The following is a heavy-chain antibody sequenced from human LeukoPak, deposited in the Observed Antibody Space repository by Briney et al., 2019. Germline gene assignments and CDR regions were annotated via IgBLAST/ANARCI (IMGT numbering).Heavy chain of an antibody. J-gene: IGHJ4*02. D-gene: IGHD2-2*01. CDR3: ARRQGCSSTSCPPDS. CDR2: IYPGDFDT. CDR1: GYSFTTYW. Sequence: GESLKISCRGSGYSFTTYWIGWGRQMPGKGLEWMGIIYPGDFDTRYSPSFQGQVTMSADKSINTAYLQWSSLKASDTAMYYCARRQGCSSTSCPPDSWGQGTLVTVSS. V-gene: IGHV5-51*01.